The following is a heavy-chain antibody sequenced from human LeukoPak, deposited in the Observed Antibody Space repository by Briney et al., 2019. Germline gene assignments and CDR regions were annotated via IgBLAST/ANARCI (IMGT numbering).Heavy chain of an antibody. V-gene: IGHV3-21*01. J-gene: IGHJ3*02. CDR2: ISSTSSYI. CDR3: ARETDSAFDI. CDR1: GFTFSSYS. Sequence: GGSLRLSCAASGFTFSSYSMNWVRQAAGKGLEWVSSISSTSSYISYADSVKGRFTISRDNAKNSLDLQMNSLRAEDTAVYYCARETDSAFDIWGQGTMVTVSS.